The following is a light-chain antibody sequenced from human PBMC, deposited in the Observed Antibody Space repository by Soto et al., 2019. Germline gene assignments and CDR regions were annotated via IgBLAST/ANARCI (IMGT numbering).Light chain of an antibody. CDR1: SSNIGGNS. J-gene: IGLJ1*01. V-gene: IGLV1-51*01. CDR2: DVN. CDR3: GSWDSSMSAYV. Sequence: QSVLTQPPSVSAAPGQKVTISCSGSSSNIGGNSVSWYQQLPGTAPKLLTYDVNKRPSGIPDRFSGSKSGTSATLGITGFQTGDEADYYCGSWDSSMSAYVFGTGTKVTVL.